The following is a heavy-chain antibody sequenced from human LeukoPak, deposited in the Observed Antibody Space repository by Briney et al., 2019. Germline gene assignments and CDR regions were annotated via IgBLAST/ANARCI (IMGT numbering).Heavy chain of an antibody. J-gene: IGHJ5*02. CDR3: ARILRYFDWRGFDP. V-gene: IGHV4-34*01. CDR1: GGSFSGYY. Sequence: PSETLSLTCAVYGGSFSGYYWSWIRQPPGKGLEWIGEINHSGSTNYNPSLKSRVTISVDTSKNQFSLKLSSVTAADTAVYYCARILRYFDWRGFDPWGQGTLATVSS. D-gene: IGHD3-9*01. CDR2: INHSGST.